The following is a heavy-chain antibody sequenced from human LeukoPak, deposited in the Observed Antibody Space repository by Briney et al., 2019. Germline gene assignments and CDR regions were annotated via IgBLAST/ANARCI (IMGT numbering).Heavy chain of an antibody. V-gene: IGHV1-18*01. Sequence: ASVKVSCKASGYTFTSYGISWVRQAPGQGLEWMGWISAYNGNTNYAQKLQGRVTMTTDTSTSKAYMELRSLRSDDTAVYYCAREGHLVRGVMSYYYGMDVWGQGTTVTVSS. CDR2: ISAYNGNT. J-gene: IGHJ6*02. CDR1: GYTFTSYG. CDR3: AREGHLVRGVMSYYYGMDV. D-gene: IGHD3-10*01.